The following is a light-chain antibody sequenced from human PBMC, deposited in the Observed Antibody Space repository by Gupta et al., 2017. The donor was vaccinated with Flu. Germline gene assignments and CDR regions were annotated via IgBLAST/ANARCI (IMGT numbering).Light chain of an antibody. J-gene: IGKJ5*01. CDR2: DAT. CDR1: QTISTY. CDR3: QQRVNWPPVA. V-gene: IGKV3-11*01. Sequence: ERATLSCRASQTISTYVVWYHQKPGQAPRLLIYDATYRAPGIPARFSGSGSGTEFTPTIISLEHEEYAVYYCQQRVNWPPVAFGQGTRLEIK.